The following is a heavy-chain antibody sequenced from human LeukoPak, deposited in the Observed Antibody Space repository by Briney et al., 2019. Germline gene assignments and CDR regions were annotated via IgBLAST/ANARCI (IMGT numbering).Heavy chain of an antibody. Sequence: SETPSPTCTVSCCSITGYHRSWIREPPRKGLEWIGYIYSSGSTEYKPSLKSRATISADTSKNQFSLKLTSVTAADTAIYYCARRNDFDIWGQGTMVTVSS. J-gene: IGHJ3*02. CDR2: IYSSGST. CDR3: ARRNDFDI. CDR1: CCSITGYH. V-gene: IGHV4-4*08.